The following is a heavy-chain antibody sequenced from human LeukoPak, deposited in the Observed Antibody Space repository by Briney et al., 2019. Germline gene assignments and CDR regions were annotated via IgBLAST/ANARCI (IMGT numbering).Heavy chain of an antibody. CDR3: AREGDSSGYCPYYFAY. V-gene: IGHV3-21*01. CDR1: GFTFSSYS. CDR2: ISSSSSYI. J-gene: IGHJ4*02. Sequence: NPGGSLRLSCAASGFTFSSYSMNWVRQAPGKGLEWVSSISSSSSYIYYADSVKGRFTISRDNAKHSLYLQMNSLRAEDTAVYYCAREGDSSGYCPYYFAYWGQGTL. D-gene: IGHD3-22*01.